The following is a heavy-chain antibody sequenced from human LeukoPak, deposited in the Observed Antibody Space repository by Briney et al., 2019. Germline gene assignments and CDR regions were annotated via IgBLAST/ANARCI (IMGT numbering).Heavy chain of an antibody. V-gene: IGHV3-21*01. J-gene: IGHJ4*02. CDR2: ISNSGSYI. D-gene: IGHD2-2*01. Sequence: GGSLRLSCAASGFTFSSYSMNWVRQAPGKGLEWVSSISNSGSYIYYADSVKGRFTISRDNAKNSLYLQMNSLRAEDTAVYYCARGDCSTTSCSYYFDYWGQGTLVTVSS. CDR1: GFTFSSYS. CDR3: ARGDCSTTSCSYYFDY.